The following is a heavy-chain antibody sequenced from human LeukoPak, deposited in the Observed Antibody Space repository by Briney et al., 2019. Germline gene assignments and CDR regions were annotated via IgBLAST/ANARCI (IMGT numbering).Heavy chain of an antibody. CDR1: GGSVSSYY. Sequence: SETLSLTCTVSGGSVSSYYWSWIRQPPEKGLEWIGYIYYSGSTSYNPSLKSRVSISVDTSNNQFSLKLTSVTAAGTAVYYCARVRRSGSYPSYFDYWGQGTLVTVSS. CDR3: ARVRRSGSYPSYFDY. D-gene: IGHD3-22*01. V-gene: IGHV4-59*02. CDR2: IYYSGST. J-gene: IGHJ4*02.